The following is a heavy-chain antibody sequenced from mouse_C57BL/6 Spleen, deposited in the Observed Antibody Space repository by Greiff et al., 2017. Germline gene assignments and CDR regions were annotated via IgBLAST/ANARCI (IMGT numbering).Heavy chain of an antibody. CDR2: ISSGGDYI. CDR1: GFTFSSYA. J-gene: IGHJ4*01. D-gene: IGHD2-1*01. CDR3: TRGGPYGNYRYAMDY. Sequence: EVQVVESGEGLVKPGGSLKLSCAASGFTFSSYAMSWVRQTPEKRLEWVAYISSGGDYIYYADTVKGRVTISRDNARNTLYLQMISLKSEDTAMYYCTRGGPYGNYRYAMDYWGQGTSVTVSS. V-gene: IGHV5-9-1*02.